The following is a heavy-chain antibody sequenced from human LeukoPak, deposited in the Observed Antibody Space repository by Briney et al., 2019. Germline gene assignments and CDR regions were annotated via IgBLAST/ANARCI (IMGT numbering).Heavy chain of an antibody. Sequence: GGSLRLSCAASGFTFSSYAMSWVRQAPGKGLEWVAVIWYDGSNKYYADSVKGRFTISRDNSKNTLYLQMNSLRAEDTAVYYCARELSSNYPHWGQGTLVTVSS. D-gene: IGHD4-11*01. J-gene: IGHJ4*02. CDR3: ARELSSNYPH. CDR1: GFTFSSYA. CDR2: IWYDGSNK. V-gene: IGHV3-33*08.